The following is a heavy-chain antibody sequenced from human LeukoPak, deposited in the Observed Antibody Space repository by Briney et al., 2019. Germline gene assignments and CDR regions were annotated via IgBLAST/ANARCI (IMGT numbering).Heavy chain of an antibody. Sequence: GASVKVSCKASGYTFTGYHVHWVRQAPGQGLEWMGRINPYSGDTTFAQKFQGRATMTRDTSITTAYMDLSSLTPDDTAVYFCARDQGSLTRSWYTGYWGQGTQVTVSS. CDR1: GYTFTGYH. D-gene: IGHD6-13*01. CDR3: ARDQGSLTRSWYTGY. V-gene: IGHV1-2*06. J-gene: IGHJ4*02. CDR2: INPYSGDT.